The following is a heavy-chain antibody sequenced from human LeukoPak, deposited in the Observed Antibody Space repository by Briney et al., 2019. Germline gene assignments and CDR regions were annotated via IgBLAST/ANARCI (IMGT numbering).Heavy chain of an antibody. Sequence: SETLSLTCTVSGGSISSYYWSWIRQPPGKGLEWIGYIYYSGSTNYNPSLKSRVTISVDTSKNQFSLKLSSVTAADTAVYYCATRDRASNWYFDLWGRGTLFTVSS. CDR3: ATRDRASNWYFDL. CDR2: IYYSGST. D-gene: IGHD5-24*01. J-gene: IGHJ2*01. V-gene: IGHV4-59*01. CDR1: GGSISSYY.